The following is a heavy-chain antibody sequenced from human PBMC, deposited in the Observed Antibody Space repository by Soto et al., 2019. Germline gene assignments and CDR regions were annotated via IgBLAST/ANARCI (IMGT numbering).Heavy chain of an antibody. J-gene: IGHJ6*02. Sequence: GGSLRLSCAASGFTFSSYSMNWVRQAPGKGLEWVSSISSSSSYIYYADSVKGRFTISRDNAKNSLYLQMNSLRAEDTAVYYCARDKVSDVDTAMVTGMDVWGQGTTVTVSS. CDR3: ARDKVSDVDTAMVTGMDV. D-gene: IGHD5-18*01. CDR2: ISSSSSYI. V-gene: IGHV3-21*01. CDR1: GFTFSSYS.